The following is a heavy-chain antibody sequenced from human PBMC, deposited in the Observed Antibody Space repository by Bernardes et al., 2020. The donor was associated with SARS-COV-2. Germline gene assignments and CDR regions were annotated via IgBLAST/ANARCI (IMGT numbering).Heavy chain of an antibody. CDR3: SGWDRSNWFDY. Sequence: GGSLRLSCAASGFRFSSFWMGWVRQAPGKGLEWVANIKYDASEKSYVDSVKGRFTISRDNAKNLLYLQMNSLRAEDTAIYYCSGWDRSNWFDYWGQGTLVTVSS. D-gene: IGHD1-26*01. V-gene: IGHV3-7*01. J-gene: IGHJ5*01. CDR2: IKYDASEK. CDR1: GFRFSSFW.